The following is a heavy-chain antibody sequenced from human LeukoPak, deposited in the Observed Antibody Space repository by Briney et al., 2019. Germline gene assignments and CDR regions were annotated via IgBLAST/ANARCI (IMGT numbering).Heavy chain of an antibody. J-gene: IGHJ4*02. CDR1: GFTFSSYS. CDR3: ARDPAIEPRLVPDFDY. Sequence: MAGGSLRLSCAASGFTFSSYSMNWVRQAPGKGLEWVSSISSSSSYIYYADSVKGRFTISRDNAKNSLYLQMNSLRAEGTAVYYCARDPAIEPRLVPDFDYWGQGTLVTVSS. V-gene: IGHV3-21*01. CDR2: ISSSSSYI. D-gene: IGHD1-14*01.